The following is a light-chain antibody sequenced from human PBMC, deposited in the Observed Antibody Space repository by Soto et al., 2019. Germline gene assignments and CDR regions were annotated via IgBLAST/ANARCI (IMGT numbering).Light chain of an antibody. V-gene: IGLV1-44*01. CDR1: SSTIGGNT. CDR2: SNS. CDR3: QSYDNSLSVYV. Sequence: QSVLTQPPSASGTPGQRVTFSCSGSSSTIGGNTVSWFQHLPRTAPKLLIFSNSPRPSGVPDRFSGSKSGTSASLAITGLQAEDEADYYCQSYDNSLSVYVFGTGTKVTVL. J-gene: IGLJ1*01.